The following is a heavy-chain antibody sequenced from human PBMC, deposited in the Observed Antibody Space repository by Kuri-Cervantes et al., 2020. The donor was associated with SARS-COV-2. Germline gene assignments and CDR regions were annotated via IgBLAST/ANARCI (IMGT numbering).Heavy chain of an antibody. Sequence: LSCTVSGGSISSGGYSWSWIRQPPGKSLEWIGYIYHSGSTYYNPSLKSRVTISVDSSKNQFSLKLSSVTAADTAVYYCARYCSSTSCYGGAFDYWGQGTLDTVSS. CDR3: ARYCSSTSCYGGAFDY. D-gene: IGHD2-2*01. V-gene: IGHV4-30-2*01. J-gene: IGHJ4*02. CDR2: IYHSGST. CDR1: GGSISSGGYS.